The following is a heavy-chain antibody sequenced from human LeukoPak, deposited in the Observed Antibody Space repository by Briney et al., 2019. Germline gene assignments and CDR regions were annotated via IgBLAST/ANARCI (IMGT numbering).Heavy chain of an antibody. V-gene: IGHV4-39*01. Sequence: SETLSLTCTVCGGSISSSSYYWGWIRQPPGKGLEWIGSIYYSGSTYNNPSLKSRGTISVDTSKNQFSLKLSSVTAADTAVYYCARSIVRGVIFDYWGQGTLVTVSS. J-gene: IGHJ4*02. CDR3: ARSIVRGVIFDY. CDR2: IYYSGST. CDR1: GGSISSSSYY. D-gene: IGHD3-10*01.